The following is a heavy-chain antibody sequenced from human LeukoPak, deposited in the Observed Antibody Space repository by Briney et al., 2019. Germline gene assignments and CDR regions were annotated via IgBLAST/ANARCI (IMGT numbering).Heavy chain of an antibody. CDR2: IYHSGST. J-gene: IGHJ4*02. Sequence: PSETLSLTCTVSGASISSSSYYWGWIRQPPGKGLEWIGSIYHSGSTYYNPSLKSRVTISVDTSRNQFSLRLSSVTAAETAMYYCARHLSWSGYPKVDYWGQGSLVTVSS. CDR1: GASISSSSYY. V-gene: IGHV4-39*01. D-gene: IGHD3-3*01. CDR3: ARHLSWSGYPKVDY.